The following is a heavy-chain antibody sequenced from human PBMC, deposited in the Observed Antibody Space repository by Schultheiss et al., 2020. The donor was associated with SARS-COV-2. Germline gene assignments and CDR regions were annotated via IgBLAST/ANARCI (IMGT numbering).Heavy chain of an antibody. V-gene: IGHV1-18*01. J-gene: IGHJ6*02. CDR2: ISAYNGNT. CDR1: GYTFTSYG. D-gene: IGHD3-3*01. Sequence: ASVKVSCKASGYTFTSYGISWVRQAPGQGLEWMGWISAYNGNTNYAQKLQGRVTMTTDTSTSTAYMELRSLRSDDTAVYYCARFNYDFWSGYSHYYYGMEVWCQGTTVTVSS. CDR3: ARFNYDFWSGYSHYYYGMEV.